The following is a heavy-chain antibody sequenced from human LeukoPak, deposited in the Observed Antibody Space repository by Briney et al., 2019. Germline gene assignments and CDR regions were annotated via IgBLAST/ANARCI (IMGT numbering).Heavy chain of an antibody. CDR2: IIPIFGTP. CDR3: ATLSPDYSSTFDY. V-gene: IGHV1-69*01. D-gene: IGHD4-11*01. Sequence: ASVKVSCKASGGTLSNYAITWVRQAPGQGLEWMGGIIPIFGTPNYAQKFQGRLTVTADESTGTAYMALSSLRTDDTAVYYCATLSPDYSSTFDYWGQGTLVSVSS. J-gene: IGHJ4*02. CDR1: GGTLSNYA.